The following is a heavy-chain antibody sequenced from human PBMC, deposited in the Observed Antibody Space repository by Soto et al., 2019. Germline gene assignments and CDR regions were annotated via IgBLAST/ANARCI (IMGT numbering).Heavy chain of an antibody. J-gene: IGHJ5*02. D-gene: IGHD3-22*01. CDR1: GYTFTGYY. Sequence: ASVTVSCTASGYTFTGYYMHWVRQAPGQGREWIGWINPNRGGTNSAQKFQGRITMTRDTSISTAYMELSRLRFDDTAVYYCARDYPPDYYDSSGYYFGGLFDLWGQGTRVT. V-gene: IGHV1-2*02. CDR2: INPNRGGT. CDR3: ARDYPPDYYDSSGYYFGGLFDL.